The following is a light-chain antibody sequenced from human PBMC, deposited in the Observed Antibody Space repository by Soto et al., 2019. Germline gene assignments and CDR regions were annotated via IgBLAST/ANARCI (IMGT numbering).Light chain of an antibody. CDR3: QQRSNWLFT. Sequence: EIVLTQSPATVSLSPGERATLSCRASQSVSSYLAWYQQKPGQAPRLLIYDASNRATGIPARFSGSGSGTDFTLTISSLEPEDFAVYYCQQRSNWLFTFGPGTKVDIK. V-gene: IGKV3-11*01. CDR2: DAS. J-gene: IGKJ3*01. CDR1: QSVSSY.